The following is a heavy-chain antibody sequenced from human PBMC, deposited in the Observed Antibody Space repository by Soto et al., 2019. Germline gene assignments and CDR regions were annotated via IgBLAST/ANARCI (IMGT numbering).Heavy chain of an antibody. CDR1: GFTFSSYS. Sequence: EVQLVESGGGLVQPGGSLRLSCAASGFTFSSYSMNWVRQAPGKGLEWVSYISSSSSTIYYADSVKGRFTISRDNAKNSLYLQMISMRADDAAVYYCAISINMVRVRGGNWGQGTLVTVSS. CDR2: ISSSSSTI. D-gene: IGHD3-10*01. CDR3: AISINMVRVRGGN. J-gene: IGHJ4*02. V-gene: IGHV3-48*01.